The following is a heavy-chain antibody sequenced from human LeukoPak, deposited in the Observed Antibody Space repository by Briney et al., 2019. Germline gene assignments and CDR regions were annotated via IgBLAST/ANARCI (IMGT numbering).Heavy chain of an antibody. CDR2: SYHSGST. D-gene: IGHD2-15*01. V-gene: IGHV4-4*02. Sequence: SGTLSLTCAVSGGSISSSNWWSGVRQPPGKGLEGIGESYHSGSTNYNPSLKSRVTVSVDKSKNQFSLKLSSVTAADTAVYYFARLCSGGSCYYFDYWGQGTLVTVSS. J-gene: IGHJ4*02. CDR1: GGSISSSNW. CDR3: ARLCSGGSCYYFDY.